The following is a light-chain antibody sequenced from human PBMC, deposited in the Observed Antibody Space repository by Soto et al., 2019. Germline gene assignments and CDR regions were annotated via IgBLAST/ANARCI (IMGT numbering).Light chain of an antibody. J-gene: IGKJ2*01. CDR1: QSISSY. CDR2: AAS. V-gene: IGKV1-39*01. Sequence: DIQMNQSPSSLSASVGGRVTITCRASQSISSYLNWYQQKPGKAPKLLIYAASSLQSGVPSRFSGSGSGTDFTLTISSLQPEDFATYYCQQSYSTPYTFGQGTKVDIK. CDR3: QQSYSTPYT.